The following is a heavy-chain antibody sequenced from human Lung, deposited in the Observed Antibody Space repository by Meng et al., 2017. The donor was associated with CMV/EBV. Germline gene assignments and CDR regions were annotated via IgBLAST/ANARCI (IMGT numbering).Heavy chain of an antibody. CDR3: ARDFGSSWYPNWFDP. CDR2: ISASGNT. D-gene: IGHD6-13*01. CDR1: GDSITSDY. V-gene: IGHV4-4*07. Sequence: QGHLQDPGPGLWNPSQNLSLTGTVSGDSITSDYWSWIRQPPGKVLEWIGRISASGNTRYNPSLKSRVTMSVDTSKNQFSLKLSSVTAADTAVYYCARDFGSSWYPNWFDPWGQGTLVTVSS. J-gene: IGHJ5*02.